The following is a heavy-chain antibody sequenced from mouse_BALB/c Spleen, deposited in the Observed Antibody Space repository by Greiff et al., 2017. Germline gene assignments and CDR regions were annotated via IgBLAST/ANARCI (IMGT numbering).Heavy chain of an antibody. CDR2: ISSGSSTI. Sequence: EVKLVESGGGLVQPGGSRKLSCAASGFTFSSFGMHWVRQAPEKGLEWVAYISSGSSTIYYADTVKGRFTISRDNPKNTLFLQMTSLRSEDTAMYYCAREMASIVDYGSGGFAYWGQGTQVTVSA. D-gene: IGHD1-1*01. CDR1: GFTFSSFG. V-gene: IGHV5-17*02. J-gene: IGHJ3*01. CDR3: AREMASIVDYGSGGFAY.